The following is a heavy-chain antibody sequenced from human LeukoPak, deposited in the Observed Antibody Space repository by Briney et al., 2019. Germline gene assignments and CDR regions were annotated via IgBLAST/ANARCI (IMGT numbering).Heavy chain of an antibody. CDR3: AGGITGGDY. CDR2: INPNGGGT. Sequence: RASVKVSCKASGYTFTDYYIHWVRQAPGQGLEWMGWINPNGGGTNYAQKFQGRVTVTRDTSINTAYMELSSLRPDDTALYYCAGGITGGDYWGQGTLVTVSS. D-gene: IGHD1-14*01. CDR1: GYTFTDYY. V-gene: IGHV1-2*02. J-gene: IGHJ4*02.